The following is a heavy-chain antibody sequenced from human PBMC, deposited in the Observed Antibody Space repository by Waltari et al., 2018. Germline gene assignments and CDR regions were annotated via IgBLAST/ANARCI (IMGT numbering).Heavy chain of an antibody. J-gene: IGHJ5*02. D-gene: IGHD1-26*01. CDR1: GYTFTGYY. CDR2: INPNSGGT. Sequence: QVQLVQSGAEVKKPGASVKVSCKASGYTFTGYYMHWVRQAPGQGLEWMGWINPNSGGTNYAQKVQGRVTMTRDTSIRIAYMELSRLRSDDTAVYYCAREGDSGSLAFDPWGQGTLVTVSS. V-gene: IGHV1-2*02. CDR3: AREGDSGSLAFDP.